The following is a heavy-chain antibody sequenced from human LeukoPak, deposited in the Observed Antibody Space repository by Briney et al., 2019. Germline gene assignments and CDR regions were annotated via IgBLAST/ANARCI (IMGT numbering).Heavy chain of an antibody. Sequence: GGSLRLSCAASGFTFSNYAMSWVRQAPGKGLEWASGISGGGGSTYYADSVKGRFTISRDNSKNTLYLQMNSLRAEDTAVYYCAKGGDIVVVPAAFDYWGQGTLVTVSS. CDR2: ISGGGGST. CDR3: AKGGDIVVVPAAFDY. D-gene: IGHD2-2*01. V-gene: IGHV3-23*01. J-gene: IGHJ4*02. CDR1: GFTFSNYA.